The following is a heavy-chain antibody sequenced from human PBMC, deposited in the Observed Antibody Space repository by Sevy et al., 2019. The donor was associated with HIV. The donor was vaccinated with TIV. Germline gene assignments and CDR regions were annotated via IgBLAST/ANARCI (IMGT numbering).Heavy chain of an antibody. D-gene: IGHD3-22*01. CDR3: ARGNSGSFDY. CDR1: GFSFSSYW. J-gene: IGHJ4*02. Sequence: LSLTCAASGFSFSSYWMHWVRQAPGKGLEWVANIKQDESEKYYAASVKGRFTISRDNAKNSVYLQMNSLRPEDTAIYYCARGNSGSFDYWGQGNLVTVSS. CDR2: IKQDESEK. V-gene: IGHV3-7*03.